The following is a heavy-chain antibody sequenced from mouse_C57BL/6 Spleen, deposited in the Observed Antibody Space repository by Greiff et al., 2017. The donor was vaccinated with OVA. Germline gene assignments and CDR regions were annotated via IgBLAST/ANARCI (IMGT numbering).Heavy chain of an antibody. CDR3: ARRVRRNYYAMDY. CDR1: GYTFTSYW. D-gene: IGHD1-2*01. CDR2: IDPSDSYT. V-gene: IGHV1-69*01. J-gene: IGHJ4*01. Sequence: QVQLQQSGAELVMPGASVKLSCKASGYTFTSYWMHWVKQRPGQGLEWIGEIDPSDSYTNYNQKFKGKSTLTVDKSSSTAYMQLSSLTSEDSAVYYCARRVRRNYYAMDYWGQGTSVTVSS.